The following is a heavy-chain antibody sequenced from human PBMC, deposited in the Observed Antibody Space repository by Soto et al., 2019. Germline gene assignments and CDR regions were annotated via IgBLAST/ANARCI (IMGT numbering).Heavy chain of an antibody. CDR3: AREARNYYFDY. CDR1: GFTFSSYA. D-gene: IGHD6-6*01. J-gene: IGHJ4*02. CDR2: ISYDGSNK. Sequence: QVQLVESGGGVVQPGRSLRLSCAASGFTFSSYAMHWVRQAPGKGLEWVAVISYDGSNKYYADSVKGRFTISRDNSKNTLDLQMNRLRAEDTAVYFCAREARNYYFDYWGQGTLVTVSS. V-gene: IGHV3-30-3*01.